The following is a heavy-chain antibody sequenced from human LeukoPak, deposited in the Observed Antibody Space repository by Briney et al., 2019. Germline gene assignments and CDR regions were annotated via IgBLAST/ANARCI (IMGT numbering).Heavy chain of an antibody. CDR2: INPSGGGT. Sequence: ASVKVSCKASGYTFTSYYMNWVRQAPGQGLEWMGIINPSGGGTNYAQKFQGRVSMTRDTSTSTVYMELSSLRSEDTAVYYCAREIPSVSPIPTTALDYWGQGTLVTVSS. V-gene: IGHV1-46*01. CDR1: GYTFTSYY. J-gene: IGHJ4*02. D-gene: IGHD2-2*02. CDR3: AREIPSVSPIPTTALDY.